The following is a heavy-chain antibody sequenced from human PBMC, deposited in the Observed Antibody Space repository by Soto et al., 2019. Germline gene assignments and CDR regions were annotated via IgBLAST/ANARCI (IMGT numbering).Heavy chain of an antibody. CDR2: ISGSGGST. CDR3: ANSYSSGWWPRGDDYHGMDV. J-gene: IGHJ6*02. V-gene: IGHV3-23*01. CDR1: GFTFSSYA. D-gene: IGHD6-19*01. Sequence: GGSLRLSCAASGFTFSSYAMSWVRQAPGKGLEWVSAISGSGGSTYYADSVKGRFTISRDNSKNTLYLQMNSLRAEDTAVYYCANSYSSGWWPRGDDYHGMDVWGQGTTVTVS.